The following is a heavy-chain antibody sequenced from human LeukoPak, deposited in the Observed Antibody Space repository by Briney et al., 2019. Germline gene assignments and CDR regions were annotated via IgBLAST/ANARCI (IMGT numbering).Heavy chain of an antibody. CDR1: GFTFRSYA. CDR2: ISYDGGNK. CDR3: ARDRGQLVNDY. D-gene: IGHD6-13*01. V-gene: IGHV3-30*04. J-gene: IGHJ4*02. Sequence: GGSLRLSCAASGFTFRSYAMHWVRQAPGKGLEWVAVISYDGGNKYYADSVKGRFTISRDNSKNTLYLQMNSLRAEDTAVYYCARDRGQLVNDYWGQGTLVTVSS.